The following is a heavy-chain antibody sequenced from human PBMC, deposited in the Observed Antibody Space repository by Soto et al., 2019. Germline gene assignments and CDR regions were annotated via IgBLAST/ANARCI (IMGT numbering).Heavy chain of an antibody. CDR2: IKQDGSEK. Sequence: GGSLRLSWAASGFTFSSYWMSWVRQAPGKGLEWVANIKQDGSEKYYVDSVKGRFTISRDNAKNSLYLQINSLRADDTAVYYCAIFRYYYYYYMDVWGKGTTVTVSS. V-gene: IGHV3-7*03. CDR1: GFTFSSYW. J-gene: IGHJ6*03. D-gene: IGHD2-21*01. CDR3: AIFRYYYYYYMDV.